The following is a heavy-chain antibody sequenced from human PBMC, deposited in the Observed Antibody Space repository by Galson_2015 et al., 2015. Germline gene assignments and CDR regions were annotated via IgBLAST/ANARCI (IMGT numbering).Heavy chain of an antibody. CDR2: ISYDERNI. J-gene: IGHJ4*02. Sequence: SLRLSCAASGFSFNTYGMHWVRQAPGKGLQWVSFISYDERNIHYAESAKGRFTISRDNSKNTLYLQMHSLRVEDTAVYYCARDWGGIDSYSFDYWGQGTLVTVSS. V-gene: IGHV3-30*01. D-gene: IGHD3-16*01. CDR3: ARDWGGIDSYSFDY. CDR1: GFSFNTYG.